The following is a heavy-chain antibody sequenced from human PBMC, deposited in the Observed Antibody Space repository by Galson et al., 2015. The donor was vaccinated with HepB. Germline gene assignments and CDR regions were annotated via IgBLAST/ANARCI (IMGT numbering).Heavy chain of an antibody. V-gene: IGHV3-23*01. CDR2: VTGSGATT. CDR1: GSTFSTYA. Sequence: SLRLSCAASGSTFSTYAMNWVRQAPGKGLEWVSTVTGSGATTYYADSVKGRFTISRDNSKNTLYLQVNSLRAEDTAVYYCAKDLSDDGDEIFDNWGQGTLVTVSS. J-gene: IGHJ4*02. CDR3: AKDLSDDGDEIFDN. D-gene: IGHD4-17*01.